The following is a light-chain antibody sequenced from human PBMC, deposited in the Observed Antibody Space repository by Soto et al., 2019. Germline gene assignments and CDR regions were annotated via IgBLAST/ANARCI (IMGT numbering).Light chain of an antibody. CDR3: HLWDNNSDNYL. CDR2: DDS. V-gene: IGLV3-21*02. CDR1: NIGSKS. J-gene: IGLJ1*01. Sequence: ELTQPPSVSVAPGQTVRVTCGGKNIGSKSVHWYQQKPGQAPVLVVYDDSDRPSGIPERISAANSGNTATLTISRVESEDEADYQCHLWDNNSDNYLFGTGTKVSV.